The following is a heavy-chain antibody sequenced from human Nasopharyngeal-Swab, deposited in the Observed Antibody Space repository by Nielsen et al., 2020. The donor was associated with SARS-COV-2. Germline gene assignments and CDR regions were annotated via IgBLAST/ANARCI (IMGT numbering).Heavy chain of an antibody. CDR2: INAGNANT. Sequence: WVRQAPGQRLEWMGWINAGNANTNYSQKFQGRVAISRDTSANTAYMELSSLRSEDTAVYYCARDPCGGDCPAYVDVWGKGTTVTVSS. D-gene: IGHD2-21*02. J-gene: IGHJ6*03. V-gene: IGHV1-3*01. CDR3: ARDPCGGDCPAYVDV.